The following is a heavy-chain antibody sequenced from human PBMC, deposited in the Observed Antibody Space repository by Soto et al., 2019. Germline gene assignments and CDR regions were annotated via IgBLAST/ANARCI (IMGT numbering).Heavy chain of an antibody. D-gene: IGHD5-18*01. Sequence: ASVKVSCKASGYTFTSYYMHWVRQAPGQGLEWMGIINPSGGSTSYAQKFQGRVTMTRDTSTSTVYMELSRLRSEDTAVYYCARVFSPDTAMVQAFDIWGQGTMVTVSS. V-gene: IGHV1-46*01. CDR1: GYTFTSYY. CDR3: ARVFSPDTAMVQAFDI. CDR2: INPSGGST. J-gene: IGHJ3*02.